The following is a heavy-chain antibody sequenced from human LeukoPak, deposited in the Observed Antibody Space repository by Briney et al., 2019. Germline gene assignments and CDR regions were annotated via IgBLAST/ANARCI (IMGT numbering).Heavy chain of an antibody. CDR2: INHSGST. V-gene: IGHV4-34*01. Sequence: PSETLSLTCAVYGGSFSGYYWSWIRQPPGKGLEWIGEINHSGSTNYNPSLKSRVTISVDTSKNQFSLKLSSVTAADTAVYYCARDLPCSGGSCYHFDYWGQGTLVTVSS. CDR3: ARDLPCSGGSCYHFDY. CDR1: GGSFSGYY. D-gene: IGHD2-15*01. J-gene: IGHJ4*02.